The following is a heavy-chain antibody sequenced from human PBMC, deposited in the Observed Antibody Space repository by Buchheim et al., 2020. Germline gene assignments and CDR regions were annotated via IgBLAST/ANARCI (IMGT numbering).Heavy chain of an antibody. V-gene: IGHV1-2*04. Sequence: QVQLVQSGAEVKKPGASVKVSCKASGYTFTGYYMHWVRQAPGQGLEWMGWINPNGGGTNYAQKFQGWVTMTRDTSISTAYMELSRLRSDDTAVYYCARAYYDILTGYLYYFDYWGQGTL. CDR1: GYTFTGYY. CDR2: INPNGGGT. J-gene: IGHJ4*02. CDR3: ARAYYDILTGYLYYFDY. D-gene: IGHD3-9*01.